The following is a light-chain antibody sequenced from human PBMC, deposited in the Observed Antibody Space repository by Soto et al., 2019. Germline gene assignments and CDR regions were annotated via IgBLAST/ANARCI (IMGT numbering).Light chain of an antibody. CDR1: SSDVGGYNY. V-gene: IGLV2-8*01. CDR2: EVN. Sequence: QSALTQPPSASGSPGQSVTISCTGTSSDVGGYNYVSWYQQHPGTVPKLMVYEVNERPSGVPDRFSGSKSGNTASLTVAGLQDEDEADYYCTSDAGGNNVFGTGTKLTVL. CDR3: TSDAGGNNV. J-gene: IGLJ1*01.